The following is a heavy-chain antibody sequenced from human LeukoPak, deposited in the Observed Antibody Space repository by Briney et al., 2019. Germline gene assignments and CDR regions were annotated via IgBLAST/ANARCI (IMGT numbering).Heavy chain of an antibody. V-gene: IGHV3-23*01. CDR3: AQSRSSGSSAFDI. J-gene: IGHJ3*02. D-gene: IGHD6-19*01. CDR2: ISGSGGST. CDR1: GFTFSSYA. Sequence: GGSLRLSCAASGFTFSSYAMSWVRQAPGKGLEWVSAISGSGGSTYYADSVKGRFTISRDNSKNTLYLQMNSLRAEDTAVYYCAQSRSSGSSAFDIWGQGTMVTVSS.